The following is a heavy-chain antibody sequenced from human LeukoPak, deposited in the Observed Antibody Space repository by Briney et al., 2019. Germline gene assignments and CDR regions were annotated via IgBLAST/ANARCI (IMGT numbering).Heavy chain of an antibody. D-gene: IGHD6-19*01. Sequence: GGSLRLSCAASGFTFSSYAMSWVRQAPGKGLEWVSGIIDSGSNTYHADSVKGRFTISRDNSKNTLYLQVNSLRAEDTAIHYCAKDRGSGWIRGFDYWGQGTLVTVSS. V-gene: IGHV3-23*01. CDR3: AKDRGSGWIRGFDY. J-gene: IGHJ4*02. CDR2: IIDSGSNT. CDR1: GFTFSSYA.